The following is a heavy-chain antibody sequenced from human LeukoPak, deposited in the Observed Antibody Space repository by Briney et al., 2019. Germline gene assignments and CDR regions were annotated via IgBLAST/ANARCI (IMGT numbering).Heavy chain of an antibody. V-gene: IGHV1-18*01. D-gene: IGHD2-2*01. Sequence: ASVKVSCKTSGYIFTNYGIPWVRQAPGQGLEWMGWINTNNGNTKYAQKFQGRVTMTTDTSTTTAYMELRSLRSDDTAVYYCARGGVVPATVVNWFGPWGQGTLVTVSS. CDR2: INTNNGNT. CDR3: ARGGVVPATVVNWFGP. J-gene: IGHJ5*02. CDR1: GYIFTNYG.